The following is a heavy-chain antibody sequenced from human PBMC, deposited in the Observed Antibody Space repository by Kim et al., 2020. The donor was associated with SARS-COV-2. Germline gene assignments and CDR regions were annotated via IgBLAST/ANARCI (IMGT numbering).Heavy chain of an antibody. CDR2: IYHSGST. J-gene: IGHJ4*02. D-gene: IGHD6-13*01. CDR1: GGSISSSYW. Sequence: SETLSLTCAVSGGSISSSYWWSWVRQPPGKGLEWIGEIYHSGSTNYNPSLQSRVTISVDKSKNQISLKVSSVTAADTAVYYCARGDVSSWADYWGQGTLDTVSS. V-gene: IGHV4-4*02. CDR3: ARGDVSSWADY.